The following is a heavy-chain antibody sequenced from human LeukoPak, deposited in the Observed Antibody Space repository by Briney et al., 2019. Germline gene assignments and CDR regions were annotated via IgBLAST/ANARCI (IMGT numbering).Heavy chain of an antibody. CDR3: ASDSYSPEYFQH. J-gene: IGHJ1*01. V-gene: IGHV3-66*01. D-gene: IGHD2-15*01. CDR1: GFSVSNNY. CDR2: IYGGGST. Sequence: PGGSLRLSCAASGFSVSNNYMSWVRQAPGKGLEWVSVIYGGGSTFYADSVKGRFTISRDNSKNTLYLQMNSLRAEDTAVYYCASDSYSPEYFQHWGQGTLVTASS.